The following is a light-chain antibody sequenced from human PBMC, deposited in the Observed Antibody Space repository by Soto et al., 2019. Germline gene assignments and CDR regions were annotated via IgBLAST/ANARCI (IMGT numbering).Light chain of an antibody. J-gene: IGLJ2*01. CDR1: SSDVGGYNY. Sequence: QSALTQPASVSGSPGQSVTISCTGTSSDVGGYNYVSWYQQHPGKAPKLMIYEVSNRPSGVANRFSGSKSGNTASLTISGRQAEDDAAYYCSSYTRSSPPYVFGGGTKLTVL. CDR2: EVS. V-gene: IGLV2-14*01. CDR3: SSYTRSSPPYV.